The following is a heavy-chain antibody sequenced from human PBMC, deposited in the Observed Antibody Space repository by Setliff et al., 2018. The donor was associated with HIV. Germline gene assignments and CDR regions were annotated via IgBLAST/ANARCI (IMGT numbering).Heavy chain of an antibody. CDR1: GGSISGYH. CDR3: GRVGFGELFGAFDI. D-gene: IGHD3-10*01. CDR2: IYYSGST. Sequence: PSETLSLTCTVSGGSISGYHWNWIRQPPGKGLEWVGYIYYSGSTNYNPSLKSRVSISVDTSKNQFSLKLSSVTAADTAMYYCGRVGFGELFGAFDIWGQGIMVTVSS. J-gene: IGHJ3*02. V-gene: IGHV4-59*01.